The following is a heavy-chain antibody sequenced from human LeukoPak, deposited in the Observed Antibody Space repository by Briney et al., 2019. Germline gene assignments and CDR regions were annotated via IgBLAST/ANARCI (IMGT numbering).Heavy chain of an antibody. J-gene: IGHJ4*02. D-gene: IGHD4-17*01. V-gene: IGHV4-31*03. CDR1: GGSVSSGGYY. Sequence: SETLSLTCTVSGGSVSSGGYYWGWIRQHPGQGLEWIGYIYYSGSTYYNPSLQSRVTISVDTSKNQFSLKLSSVTAADTAVYYCARSAQTVTTFPLDYWGQGTLVTVSS. CDR2: IYYSGST. CDR3: ARSAQTVTTFPLDY.